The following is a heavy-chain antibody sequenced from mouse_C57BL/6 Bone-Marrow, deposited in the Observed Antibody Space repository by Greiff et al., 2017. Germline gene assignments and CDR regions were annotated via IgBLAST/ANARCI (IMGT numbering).Heavy chain of an antibody. CDR3: ARRGGYHYY. D-gene: IGHD2-2*01. CDR1: GYTFTSYW. Sequence: VQLQQSGAELVKPGASVKLSCKASGYTFTSYWMHWVKQRPGQGLEWIGLIHPISGSTNYNEKFKSKATLTVDKSSSTAYMQLSSLTSEDSAVYYCARRGGYHYYWGQGTTLTVSS. J-gene: IGHJ2*01. V-gene: IGHV1-64*01. CDR2: IHPISGST.